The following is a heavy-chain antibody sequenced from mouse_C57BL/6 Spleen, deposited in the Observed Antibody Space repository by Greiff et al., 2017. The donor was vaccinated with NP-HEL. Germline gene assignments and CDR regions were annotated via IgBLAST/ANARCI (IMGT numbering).Heavy chain of an antibody. CDR2: INPNYGTT. Sequence: VQLQQSGPELVKPGASVKISCKASGYSFTDYNMNWVKQSNGKSLEWIGVINPNYGTTSYNQKFKGKATLTVDQSSSTAYMQLNSLTSEDSAVYYCARSIFITTVVAGDYFDYWGQGTTLTVSS. D-gene: IGHD1-1*01. V-gene: IGHV1-39*01. CDR1: GYSFTDYN. CDR3: ARSIFITTVVAGDYFDY. J-gene: IGHJ2*01.